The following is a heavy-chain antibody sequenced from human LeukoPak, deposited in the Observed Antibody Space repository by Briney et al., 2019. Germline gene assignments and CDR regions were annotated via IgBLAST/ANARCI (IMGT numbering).Heavy chain of an antibody. D-gene: IGHD6-6*01. J-gene: IGHJ6*03. CDR3: AREQVAARPGYYYYMDV. CDR2: INPNSGGT. CDR1: GYTFTGYY. Sequence: ASVKVSCKASGYTFTGYYMHWVRQAPGQGLEWMGWINPNSGGTNYAQKFQGRVTMTRDTSISTAYMELSSLRSEDTAVYYCAREQVAARPGYYYYMDVWGKGTTVTVSS. V-gene: IGHV1-2*02.